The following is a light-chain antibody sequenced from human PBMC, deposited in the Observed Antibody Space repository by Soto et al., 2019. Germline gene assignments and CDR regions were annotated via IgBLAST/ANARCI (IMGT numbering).Light chain of an antibody. CDR1: RDDIGAYDY. J-gene: IGLJ2*01. Sequence: QSVLTQPASVSGSPGQSITIPCAGTRDDIGAYDYVSWYQQHPGNAPKLLVYEVTNRPSGVSDRFSGSKSGNTASLTISGLQAEDEADYYCNSYTNSSAVVFGGRTKVTVL. CDR2: EVT. V-gene: IGLV2-14*01. CDR3: NSYTNSSAVV.